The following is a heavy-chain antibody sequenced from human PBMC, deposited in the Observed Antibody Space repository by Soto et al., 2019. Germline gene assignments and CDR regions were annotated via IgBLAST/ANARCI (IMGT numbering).Heavy chain of an antibody. J-gene: IGHJ6*02. V-gene: IGHV3-30-3*01. CDR2: ISYDGSNK. CDR1: GFTFSSYA. Sequence: GGSLRLSCAASGFTFSSYAMHWVRQAPGKGLEWVAVISYDGSNKYYADSVKGRFTISRDNSKNTLYLQMNSLRAEDTAVYYCARDRCTNGVCSLYYYGMDVWGQGTTVTVSS. D-gene: IGHD2-8*01. CDR3: ARDRCTNGVCSLYYYGMDV.